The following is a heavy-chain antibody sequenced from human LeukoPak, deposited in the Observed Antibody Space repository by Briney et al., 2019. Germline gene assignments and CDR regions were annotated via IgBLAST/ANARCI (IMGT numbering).Heavy chain of an antibody. V-gene: IGHV3-20*04. J-gene: IGHJ4*02. CDR1: GFTFDNYG. CDR3: ARGCGGSCYSFDY. D-gene: IGHD2-15*01. Sequence: GGSLRLSCAASGFTFDNYGMTWVRQVPGKGLEWVSGVNWNGGSTGYADSVKGRFTISRDNAKNSLYLQMNSLRAEDTAVYYCARGCGGSCYSFDYWGQGTLVTVSS. CDR2: VNWNGGST.